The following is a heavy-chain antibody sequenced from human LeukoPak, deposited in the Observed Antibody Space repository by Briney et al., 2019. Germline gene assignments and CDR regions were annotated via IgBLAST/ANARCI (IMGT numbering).Heavy chain of an antibody. V-gene: IGHV1-2*02. D-gene: IGHD6-13*01. Sequence: VASVNVSCKASGYTFTGYYMHWMRQAPGQGLEWMGWINPNSGGTNYAQKFQGRVTMTRDTSISTAYMELSRLRSDDTAVYYCARDARTAAAGIFWGQGTLVTVSS. CDR1: GYTFTGYY. CDR3: ARDARTAAAGIF. J-gene: IGHJ4*02. CDR2: INPNSGGT.